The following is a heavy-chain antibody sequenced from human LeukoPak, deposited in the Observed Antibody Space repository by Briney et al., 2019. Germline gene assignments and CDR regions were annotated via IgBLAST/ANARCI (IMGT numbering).Heavy chain of an antibody. J-gene: IGHJ4*02. CDR2: ISAYNGNT. V-gene: IGHV1-18*01. Sequence: ASVKVSCKASGYTFTSYGISWVRQAPGQGLEWMGWISAYNGNTNYAQKLQGRVTMTTDTPTSTAYMELRSLRSDDTAVYYCARDVPKYSSSWSNDYWGQGTLVTVSS. CDR1: GYTFTSYG. D-gene: IGHD6-13*01. CDR3: ARDVPKYSSSWSNDY.